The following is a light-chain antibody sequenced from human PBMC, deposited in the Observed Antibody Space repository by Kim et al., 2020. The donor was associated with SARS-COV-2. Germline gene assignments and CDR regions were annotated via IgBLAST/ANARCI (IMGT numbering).Light chain of an antibody. J-gene: IGKJ5*01. CDR2: AAS. V-gene: IGKV1-39*01. CDR1: QSISSY. CDR3: QQSYRTPS. Sequence: DIQMTQSPSSLSASVGDRVTITCRASQSISSYLNWYQQKPGKAPKLLIYAASSLQSGVPSRFSGSVSGSDFTLTISSLQPEDFATYYCQQSYRTPSFGQGTRLEIQ.